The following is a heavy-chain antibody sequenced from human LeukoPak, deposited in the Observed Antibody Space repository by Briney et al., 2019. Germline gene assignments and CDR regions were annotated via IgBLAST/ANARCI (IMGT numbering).Heavy chain of an antibody. CDR1: GDSVSSKNGA. V-gene: IGHV6-1*01. D-gene: IGHD4-17*01. CDR3: ARRGDYGDYFDY. CDR2: TYYRSKWYS. Sequence: PSQTLSPTCAISGDSVSSKNGAWNWIRQSPSRGLEWLGRTYYRSKWYSDYAGSVQGRITISPDTSKNQFSLQLYSVTPEDTAVYYCARRGDYGDYFDYWGQGTLVTVSS. J-gene: IGHJ4*02.